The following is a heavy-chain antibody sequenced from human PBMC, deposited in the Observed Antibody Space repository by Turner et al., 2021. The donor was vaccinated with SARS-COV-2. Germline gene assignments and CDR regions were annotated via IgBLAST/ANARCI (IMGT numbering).Heavy chain of an antibody. CDR3: ARVCNGNVCKNFDY. CDR2: VTANSVDT. D-gene: IGHD2-15*01. Sequence: QVQLVQSGAEVKKPGASVKVSCKASGYTFTAYNIHWLRQAPGQGLEWMGLVTANSVDTNYAQKFQGRVTMTRDTSISTAYMELSSLRSDDTAVYYCARVCNGNVCKNFDYWGQGTLVTVSS. V-gene: IGHV1-2*02. CDR1: GYTFTAYN. J-gene: IGHJ4*02.